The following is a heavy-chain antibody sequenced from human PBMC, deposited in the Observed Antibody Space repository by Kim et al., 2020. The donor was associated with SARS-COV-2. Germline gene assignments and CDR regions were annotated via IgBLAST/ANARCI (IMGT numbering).Heavy chain of an antibody. D-gene: IGHD3-9*01. CDR3: AKVPFPGGLVIIVPPFDAFDI. CDR1: GFTFSSYA. V-gene: IGHV3-23*01. J-gene: IGHJ3*02. Sequence: GGSLRLSCAASGFTFSSYAMSWVRQAPGKGLEWVSAISGSGGSTYYADSVKGRFTISRDNSKNTLYLQMNSLRAEDTAVYYCAKVPFPGGLVIIVPPFDAFDIWGQGTMVTVSS. CDR2: ISGSGGST.